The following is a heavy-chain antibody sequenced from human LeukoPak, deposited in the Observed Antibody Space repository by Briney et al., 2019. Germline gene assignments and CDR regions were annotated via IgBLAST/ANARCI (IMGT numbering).Heavy chain of an antibody. CDR3: ARQGGSSSKGYYYYYYMDV. CDR1: GYSLTSYW. D-gene: IGHD6-6*01. CDR2: IYPGYSDT. Sequence: GESLKISCKGSGYSLTSYWIGWVRQMPGKGLEWIGIIYPGYSDTRYSPSFQGQVTISADKSINTAYLQWSSLKASDTAMYYCARQGGSSSKGYYYYYYMDVWGKGTTVTVSS. V-gene: IGHV5-51*01. J-gene: IGHJ6*03.